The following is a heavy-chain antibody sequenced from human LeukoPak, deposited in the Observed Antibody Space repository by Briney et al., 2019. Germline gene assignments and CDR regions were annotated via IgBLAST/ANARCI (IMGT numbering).Heavy chain of an antibody. CDR1: GYTFTGYY. CDR2: ISAYNGNT. J-gene: IGHJ4*02. Sequence: ASVKVSCKASGYTFTGYYMHWVRQAPGQGLEWMGWISAYNGNTNYAQKLQGRVTMTTDTSTSTAYMELRSLRSDDTAVYYCARGRYYDSSGFLPAYWGQGTLVTVSS. D-gene: IGHD3-22*01. CDR3: ARGRYYDSSGFLPAY. V-gene: IGHV1-18*04.